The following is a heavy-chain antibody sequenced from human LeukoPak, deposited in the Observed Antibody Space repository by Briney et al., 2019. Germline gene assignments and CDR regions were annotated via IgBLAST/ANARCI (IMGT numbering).Heavy chain of an antibody. CDR3: ARVSGPGMNEYFHL. D-gene: IGHD3-10*01. CDR1: GFTFSEAW. CDR2: INNDGSTT. Sequence: GGSLRLSSAASGFTFSEAWMHWVRQAPGKGLVWVARINNDGSTTRYADSVKGRFTISRDTAKNPLYLQMNSLRAEDTAVYYCARVSGPGMNEYFHLWGQGTLVTVSS. J-gene: IGHJ1*01. V-gene: IGHV3-74*01.